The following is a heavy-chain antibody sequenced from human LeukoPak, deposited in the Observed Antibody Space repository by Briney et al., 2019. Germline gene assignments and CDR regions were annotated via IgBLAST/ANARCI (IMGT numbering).Heavy chain of an antibody. Sequence: GGSLRLSCAASGFTFSSYAMSWVRQAPGKGLEWVSAISGGGGSTYYADSVKSRFTISRDNSKNTLYLQMNSLRADDTAVYYCANPGRYSSGWVFPPCFDYWGQGTLVTVSS. CDR2: ISGGGGST. V-gene: IGHV3-23*01. J-gene: IGHJ4*02. D-gene: IGHD6-19*01. CDR3: ANPGRYSSGWVFPPCFDY. CDR1: GFTFSSYA.